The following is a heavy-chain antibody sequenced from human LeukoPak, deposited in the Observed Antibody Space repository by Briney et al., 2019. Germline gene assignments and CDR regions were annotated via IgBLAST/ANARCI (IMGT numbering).Heavy chain of an antibody. J-gene: IGHJ4*02. CDR1: GFTFSSYW. CDR3: ARGARQWLVPDFDY. V-gene: IGHV3-7*01. Sequence: PGGSLRLSCAASGFTFSSYWMSWVRQAPGKGLGWVANIKQDGSEKYYVDSVKGRFTISRDNAKNSLYLQMNSLRAEGTAVYYCARGARQWLVPDFDYWGQGTLVTVSS. D-gene: IGHD6-19*01. CDR2: IKQDGSEK.